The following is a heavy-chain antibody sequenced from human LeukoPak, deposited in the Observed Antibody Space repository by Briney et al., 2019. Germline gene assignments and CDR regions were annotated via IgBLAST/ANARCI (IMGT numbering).Heavy chain of an antibody. CDR2: IYTSGST. J-gene: IGHJ4*02. Sequence: KASETLSLTCTGSGGSISSYYWSWIRQPAGKGLEWIGRIYTSGSTNYNPSLKSRVTMSVDTPKTQFSLKLSSVTAAETAVYYCAREGIAVGIFDYWGQGTLVTVSS. CDR3: AREGIAVGIFDY. V-gene: IGHV4-4*07. CDR1: GGSISSYY. D-gene: IGHD6-19*01.